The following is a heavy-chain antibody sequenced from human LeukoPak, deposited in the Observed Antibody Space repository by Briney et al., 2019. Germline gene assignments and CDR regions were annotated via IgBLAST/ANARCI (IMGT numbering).Heavy chain of an antibody. CDR1: GYTFTSYG. D-gene: IGHD3-22*01. J-gene: IGHJ4*02. CDR3: ARESYDSSGYYPGY. Sequence: ASVKVSCKASGYTFTSYGISWVRQAPGQGLEWMGWISAYNGNTNYAQKLQGRVTMTTDTSTSTACMELRSLRSDDTAVYYCARESYDSSGYYPGYWGQGTLVTVSS. V-gene: IGHV1-18*01. CDR2: ISAYNGNT.